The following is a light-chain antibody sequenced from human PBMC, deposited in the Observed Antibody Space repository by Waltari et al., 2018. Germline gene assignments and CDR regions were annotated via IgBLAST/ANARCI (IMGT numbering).Light chain of an antibody. CDR3: QQYETLPYT. Sequence: DIQMTQSPSSLSASVGDRVTITCQASQDISRYLNWFQQKPGKAPKLLISDVSNLQRGVPSRFSGSGSGTDFSVTISSLQPEDAATYYCQQYETLPYTFGQGTTL. CDR1: QDISRY. J-gene: IGKJ2*01. CDR2: DVS. V-gene: IGKV1-33*01.